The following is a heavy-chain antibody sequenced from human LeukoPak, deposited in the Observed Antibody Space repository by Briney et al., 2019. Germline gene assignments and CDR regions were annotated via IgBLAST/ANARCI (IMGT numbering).Heavy chain of an antibody. D-gene: IGHD1-26*01. V-gene: IGHV1-18*01. CDR2: ISAYNGNT. CDR3: ARDLDQYSGRFGGFGHDF. Sequence: EASVKVSCKASGYTFANYGINWVRQAPGQGLEWMGWISAYNGNTNYAQKFQGRVTMTTDTSTSTAYMDLRSLRSDGTAVYYCARDLDQYSGRFGGFGHDFWGQGTLVTVSS. CDR1: GYTFANYG. J-gene: IGHJ4*02.